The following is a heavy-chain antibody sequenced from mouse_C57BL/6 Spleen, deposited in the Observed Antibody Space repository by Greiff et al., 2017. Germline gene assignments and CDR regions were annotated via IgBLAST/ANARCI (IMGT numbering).Heavy chain of an antibody. J-gene: IGHJ1*03. CDR2: IHPNSGST. CDR1: GYTFTSYW. D-gene: IGHD1-1*01. CDR3: ARSGSSSYWYFDV. Sequence: QVQLQQPGAELVKPGASVQLSCKASGYTFTSYWMHWVKQRPGQGLEWIGMIHPNSGSTNYNEKFKSKATLTVDKSSSTAYMQLSSLTSEDSAVYYCARSGSSSYWYFDVWGTGTTVTVSS. V-gene: IGHV1-64*01.